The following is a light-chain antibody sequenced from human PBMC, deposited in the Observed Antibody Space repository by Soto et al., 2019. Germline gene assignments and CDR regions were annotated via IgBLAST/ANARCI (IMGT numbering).Light chain of an antibody. CDR2: EVS. V-gene: IGLV2-23*02. J-gene: IGLJ3*02. CDR1: TGDVGGYNF. Sequence: QSALTQPASVSGSPGQSITISGPGTTGDVGGYNFVSWYQQHPGKAPELMIYEVSKRPSGVSNRFSGSKSGNTASLTISGLQAEDEADYYCCSYAGSSTWVFGGGTKLTVL. CDR3: CSYAGSSTWV.